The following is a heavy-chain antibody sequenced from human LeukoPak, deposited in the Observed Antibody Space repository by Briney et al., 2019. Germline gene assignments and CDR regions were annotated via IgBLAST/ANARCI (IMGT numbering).Heavy chain of an antibody. Sequence: ASAKVSCKVSGYTLTELSMHWVRQAPGKGLVWMGGFDPEDGETIYAQKFQGRVTMTEDTSTDTAYMELSSLRSEDTAVYYCATAPYCSSTSCSDYWGQGTLVTVSS. CDR2: FDPEDGET. V-gene: IGHV1-24*01. J-gene: IGHJ4*02. D-gene: IGHD2-2*01. CDR3: ATAPYCSSTSCSDY. CDR1: GYTLTELS.